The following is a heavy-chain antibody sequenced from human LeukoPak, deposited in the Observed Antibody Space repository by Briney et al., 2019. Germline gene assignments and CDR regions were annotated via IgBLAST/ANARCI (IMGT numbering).Heavy chain of an antibody. CDR3: VRVRERGYSFFDY. D-gene: IGHD2-21*01. CDR2: INIDGSSR. Sequence: PGGSLRLSCAASGFTLSTYRMPLVRQAPGKGLVWVSRINIDGSSRSYADSVKGRFTISRDNAKNTLYLQMNSLRAEDTAVYYCVRVRERGYSFFDYWGQGILVTVSS. CDR1: GFTLSTYR. J-gene: IGHJ4*02. V-gene: IGHV3-74*01.